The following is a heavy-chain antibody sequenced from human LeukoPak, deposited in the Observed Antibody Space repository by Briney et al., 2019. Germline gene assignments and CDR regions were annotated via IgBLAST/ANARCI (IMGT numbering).Heavy chain of an antibody. J-gene: IGHJ3*02. V-gene: IGHV1-46*01. Sequence: ASVKVSCKASGYTFTSYYMHWVRQAPGQGLEWLGIINPSGGSTSYAQKFQGRVTMTRDMSTSTVYMELSSLRSEDTAVYYCARDRFVVVPAAPHGDAFDIWGQGTMVTVSS. CDR3: ARDRFVVVPAAPHGDAFDI. CDR2: INPSGGST. D-gene: IGHD2-2*01. CDR1: GYTFTSYY.